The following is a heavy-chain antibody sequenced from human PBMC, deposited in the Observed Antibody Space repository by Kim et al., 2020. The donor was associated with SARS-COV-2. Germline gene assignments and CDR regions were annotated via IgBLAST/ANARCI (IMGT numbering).Heavy chain of an antibody. CDR1: GFTFINYA. CDR3: AKDLESVVVTATLFGY. Sequence: GGSLRLSCAASGFTFINYAISSVRHAPGKGLEWVSAISGSGGHTYYADSLKGPLTISRDNSKNTLYLQMNSLRAEDTAVYYCAKDLESVVVTATLFGYWGQGTLVTVSS. V-gene: IGHV3-23*01. D-gene: IGHD2-21*02. CDR2: ISGSGGHT. J-gene: IGHJ4*02.